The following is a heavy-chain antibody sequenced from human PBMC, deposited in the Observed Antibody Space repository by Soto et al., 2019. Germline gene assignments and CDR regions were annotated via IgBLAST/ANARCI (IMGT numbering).Heavy chain of an antibody. V-gene: IGHV4-59*01. CDR2: IYYSGST. CDR1: GGSISSYY. D-gene: IGHD6-13*01. CDR3: ARQTYTTTWPFDY. Sequence: PSETLSLTCTVSGGSISSYYWSWIRQPPGKGLEWIGYIYYSGSTNYNPSLKSRVTISVDTSKNQFSLKLSSVTAADTAVYYCARQTYTTTWPFDYWGQGTQVT. J-gene: IGHJ4*02.